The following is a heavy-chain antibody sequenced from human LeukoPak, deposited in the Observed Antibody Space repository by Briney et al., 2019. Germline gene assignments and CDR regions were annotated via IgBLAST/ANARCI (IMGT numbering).Heavy chain of an antibody. CDR2: IYPGDSDT. J-gene: IGHJ6*02. CDR1: GYSFTTYW. Sequence: GESLKISCKASGYSFTTYWIAWVRQMPGKGLEWMGVIYPGDSDTRYSPSFQGQVTISADKSINTAYLQWSSLKASDTAMYYCARPYYYGSYYGMDVWGQGTTVTVSS. V-gene: IGHV5-51*01. D-gene: IGHD3-10*01. CDR3: ARPYYYGSYYGMDV.